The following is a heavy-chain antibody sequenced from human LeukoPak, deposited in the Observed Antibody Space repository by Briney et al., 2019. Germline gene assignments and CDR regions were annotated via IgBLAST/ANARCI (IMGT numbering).Heavy chain of an antibody. CDR3: ARDSGYDTPTIDY. J-gene: IGHJ4*02. V-gene: IGHV1-8*01. Sequence: GASVKVSCKASGYTFTSYDINWVRQATGQGLEWMGWMNPNSGNTGYAQKFQGRVTMTRNASISTAYMELSSLRSEDTAVYYCARDSGYDTPTIDYWGQGTLVTVSS. CDR1: GYTFTSYD. CDR2: MNPNSGNT. D-gene: IGHD5-12*01.